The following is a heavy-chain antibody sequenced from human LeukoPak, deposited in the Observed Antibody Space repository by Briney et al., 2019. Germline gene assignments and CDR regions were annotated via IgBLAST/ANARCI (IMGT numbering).Heavy chain of an antibody. CDR2: IRAKTYGGTT. D-gene: IGHD4-23*01. V-gene: IGHV3-49*03. CDR1: GFTFGDYA. J-gene: IGHJ4*02. Sequence: GRSLRLSCTASGFTFGDYAMSWFRQAPGKGLEWVGFIRAKTYGGTTQYAASVKDRFTISRDDSKSIDYLQMNSLKTEDTAVYYCARADYGGNAGGFWGQGTLVIVSS. CDR3: ARADYGGNAGGF.